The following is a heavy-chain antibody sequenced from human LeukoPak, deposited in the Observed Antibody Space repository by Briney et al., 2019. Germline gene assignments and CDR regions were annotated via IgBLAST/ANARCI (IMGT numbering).Heavy chain of an antibody. D-gene: IGHD3-22*01. CDR1: GGSISDYY. V-gene: IGHV4-59*01. CDR3: ARGTGAYYYL. J-gene: IGHJ3*01. Sequence: SVTLSLTCTVSGGSISDYYWSWIPQPPGKGREWIGYIYYSGSTKYNPYLKSRVTISIDTSKNQFSLKLSSVTAADTALYYCARGTGAYYYLWGQGTMVTVSS. CDR2: IYYSGST.